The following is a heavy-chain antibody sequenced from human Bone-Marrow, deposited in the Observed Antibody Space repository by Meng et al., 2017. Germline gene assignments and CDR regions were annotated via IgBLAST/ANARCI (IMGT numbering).Heavy chain of an antibody. J-gene: IGHJ6*02. CDR2: ISSSSSYI. V-gene: IGHV3-21*01. D-gene: IGHD3-10*01. CDR1: GFTFSSYS. CDR3: ARRVGVRRNLVGMDV. Sequence: GESLKISCAASGFTFSSYSMNWVRQAPGKGLEWVSSISSSSSYIYYADSVKGRFTISRDNAKNSLHLQMNSLRAEDTAVYYCARRVGVRRNLVGMDVWGQGTTVTVSS.